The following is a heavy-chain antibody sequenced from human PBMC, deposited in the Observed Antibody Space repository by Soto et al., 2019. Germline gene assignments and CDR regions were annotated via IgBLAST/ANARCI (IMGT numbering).Heavy chain of an antibody. CDR1: GYTFIRYG. V-gene: IGHV1-18*01. D-gene: IGHD3-16*01. CDR3: ARGGYYDNSWGKLSHYGLDV. J-gene: IGHJ6*02. CDR2: ISAYNDYT. Sequence: QVQLVQSAAEVKKPGASVKVSCKASGYTFIRYGITWVRQAPGQGLEWVGWISAYNDYTIYAQKLQGRVFMTTDTSTRTVYIELRGLKYDDTAVYFCARGGYYDNSWGKLSHYGLDVWGQGTSVTVSS.